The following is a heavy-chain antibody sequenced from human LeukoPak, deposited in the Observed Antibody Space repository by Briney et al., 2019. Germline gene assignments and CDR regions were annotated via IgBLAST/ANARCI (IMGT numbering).Heavy chain of an antibody. CDR2: FSSVGSYK. CDR3: AKDGGSGWYASWFDP. J-gene: IGHJ5*02. V-gene: IGHV3-43*02. CDR1: GFIFSDYD. D-gene: IGHD6-19*01. Sequence: GGSLRLSCAASGFIFSDYDMNWVRQAPGQGLEWVALFSSVGSYKYYADSVKGRFTISRDNSKNSLYLQMNSLRTEDTALYYCAKDGGSGWYASWFDPWGQGTLVTVSS.